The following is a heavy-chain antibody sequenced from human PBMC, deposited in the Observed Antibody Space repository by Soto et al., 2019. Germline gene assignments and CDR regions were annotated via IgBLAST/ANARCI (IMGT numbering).Heavy chain of an antibody. V-gene: IGHV1-18*04. CDR1: GHTFTSYG. J-gene: IGHJ6*02. CDR2: ISAYNGNT. D-gene: IGHD6-13*01. Sequence: ASVKVSCKASGHTFTSYGISWVRQAPGQGLEWMGWISAYNGNTNYAQKLQGRVTMTTDTSTSTAYMELRSLRSDDTAVYYCARDLYSSSWSTVYYYYGMDVWGQGTTVTVSS. CDR3: ARDLYSSSWSTVYYYYGMDV.